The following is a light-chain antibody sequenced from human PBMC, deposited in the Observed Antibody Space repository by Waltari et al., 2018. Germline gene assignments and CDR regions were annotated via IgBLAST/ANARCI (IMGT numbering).Light chain of an antibody. CDR2: KTS. V-gene: IGKV1-5*03. J-gene: IGKJ1*01. Sequence: DIQMTQSPSTLSASIGDRVNITCRASQNVDTWLAWYQQKPGKAPKLLVYKTSTLQSGVPSRFSGSGSGTHFTLTISSLQPDDFATYYCQQYNTYWTFGQGTKVE. CDR1: QNVDTW. CDR3: QQYNTYWT.